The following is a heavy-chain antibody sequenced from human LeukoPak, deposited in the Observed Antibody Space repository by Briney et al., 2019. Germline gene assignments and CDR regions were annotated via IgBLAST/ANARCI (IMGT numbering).Heavy chain of an antibody. CDR1: GITFSNYW. J-gene: IGHJ5*02. V-gene: IGHV3-74*01. CDR3: ARDLLDENDDNAGDDL. D-gene: IGHD1-1*01. CDR2: INRDGSST. Sequence: PGGSLRLSCGVSGITFSNYWMHWVRQAPGKGLVWVSRINRDGSSTNYTDSVKGRFTISRDNAKNTLYLQMSSLRAEDTAVYYCARDLLDENDDNAGDDLWGQGTLVTVSS.